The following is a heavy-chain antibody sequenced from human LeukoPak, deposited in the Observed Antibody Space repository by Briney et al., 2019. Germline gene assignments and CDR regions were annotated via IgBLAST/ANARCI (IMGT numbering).Heavy chain of an antibody. Sequence: SETLSLTCTVPGSISSYYWSWIRQPPGKGLEWIGYIYTSGSTNYNPSLKSRVTISVDTSKNQFSLDLSSVTAADTAVYYCARQKCTSTSCLTKNAFDIWGQGTMVTVSS. V-gene: IGHV4-4*09. CDR1: GSISSYY. D-gene: IGHD2-2*01. CDR3: ARQKCTSTSCLTKNAFDI. CDR2: IYTSGST. J-gene: IGHJ3*02.